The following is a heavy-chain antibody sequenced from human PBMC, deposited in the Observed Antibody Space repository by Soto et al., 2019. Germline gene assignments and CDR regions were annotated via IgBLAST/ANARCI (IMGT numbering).Heavy chain of an antibody. J-gene: IGHJ4*02. CDR1: GFTFSSYA. Sequence: PGGSLRLSCAASGFTFSSYAMSWVRQAPGKGLEWVSAISGSGGSTYYADSVKGRFTISRDNSKNTLYLQMNSLRAEDTAVYYCAKSSVGQWLVLGPFDYWGQGTLVTVSS. V-gene: IGHV3-23*01. D-gene: IGHD6-19*01. CDR2: ISGSGGST. CDR3: AKSSVGQWLVLGPFDY.